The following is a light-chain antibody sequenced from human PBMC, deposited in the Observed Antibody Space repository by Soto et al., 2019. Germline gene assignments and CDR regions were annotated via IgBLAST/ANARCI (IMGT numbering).Light chain of an antibody. V-gene: IGKV1-39*01. CDR3: QQTHSSPTWT. CDR2: AAS. J-gene: IGKJ1*01. CDR1: RSISKY. Sequence: DIQMTQSPPSLSASVGDTVTITCRPSRSISKYLNWYQQRPGAAPRLLIYAASNLQSGVPSRFSASGSGTHFSLTISSLQAEDSGTYYCQQTHSSPTWTFGQGTKVEIK.